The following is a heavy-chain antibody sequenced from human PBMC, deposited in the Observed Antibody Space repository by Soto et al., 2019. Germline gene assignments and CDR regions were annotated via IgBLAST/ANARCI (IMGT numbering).Heavy chain of an antibody. V-gene: IGHV4-31*03. Sequence: QVQLQESGPGLVKPSQTLSLTCTVSGGSISSGGYYWSWIRQHPGKGLEWIGYIYYSGSTYYNPSLKSRVTISVDTSKNQFSLKLSSVTAADTAVYYCARGDYYDSSGYFRGNWFDPWGQGTLVTVSS. CDR3: ARGDYYDSSGYFRGNWFDP. J-gene: IGHJ5*02. CDR1: GGSISSGGYY. D-gene: IGHD3-22*01. CDR2: IYYSGST.